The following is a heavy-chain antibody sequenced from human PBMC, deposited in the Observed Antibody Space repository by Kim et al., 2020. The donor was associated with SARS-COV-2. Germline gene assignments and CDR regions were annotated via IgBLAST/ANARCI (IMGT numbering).Heavy chain of an antibody. D-gene: IGHD6-19*01. CDR2: ISYDGSNK. CDR3: ARGIAVAGRAEYFQH. CDR1: GFTFSSYA. Sequence: GGSLRLSCAASGFTFSSYAMHWVRQAPGKGLEWVAVISYDGSNKYYADSEKGRFTISRDNSKNTLYLQMNSLRAEDTAVYYCARGIAVAGRAEYFQHWGQGTLVTVSS. J-gene: IGHJ1*01. V-gene: IGHV3-30*04.